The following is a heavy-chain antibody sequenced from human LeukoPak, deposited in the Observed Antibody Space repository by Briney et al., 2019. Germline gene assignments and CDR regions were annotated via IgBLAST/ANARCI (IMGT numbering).Heavy chain of an antibody. CDR1: GYSISSGYY. CDR3: VRHRIVAVVAANLDAFDI. CDR2: ISRSETT. D-gene: IGHD2-15*01. Sequence: SETLSLTCAVSGYSISSGYYWAWVRQPPEKVLEWIGTISRSETTYYIPSLKGPVTLSLDTSKNQYSLKVHSVTAADTAVYYCVRHRIVAVVAANLDAFDIWGQGTKVTVSS. V-gene: IGHV4-38-2*01. J-gene: IGHJ3*02.